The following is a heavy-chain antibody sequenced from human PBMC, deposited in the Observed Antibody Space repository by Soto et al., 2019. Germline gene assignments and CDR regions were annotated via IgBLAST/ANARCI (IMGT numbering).Heavy chain of an antibody. CDR1: GGSISSGDYY. CDR2: IYYSGTT. V-gene: IGHV4-30-4*01. Sequence: SETLSLTCTVSGGSISSGDYYWSWIRQPPGKGLEWIGYIYYSGTTYYNPSLSSRVTISVDTSKNHFSLKLSSVTAADTAVYYCARGNWNYRVDYWGQGTLVTVSS. CDR3: ARGNWNYRVDY. J-gene: IGHJ4*02. D-gene: IGHD1-7*01.